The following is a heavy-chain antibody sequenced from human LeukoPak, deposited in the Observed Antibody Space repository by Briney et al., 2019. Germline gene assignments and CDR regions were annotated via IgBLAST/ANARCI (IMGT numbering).Heavy chain of an antibody. J-gene: IGHJ4*02. CDR3: ARLVKVVPAFWPYYFDY. CDR2: IYYSGST. D-gene: IGHD2-2*01. V-gene: IGHV4-31*03. Sequence: TSETLSLTCTVSGGTISSGGYYWSWIRQHPGKGLEWIGYIYYSGSTYYNPSLKSRVTISVDTSKNQFSLKLSSVTAADTAVYYCARLVKVVPAFWPYYFDYWGQGTLVTVSS. CDR1: GGTISSGGYY.